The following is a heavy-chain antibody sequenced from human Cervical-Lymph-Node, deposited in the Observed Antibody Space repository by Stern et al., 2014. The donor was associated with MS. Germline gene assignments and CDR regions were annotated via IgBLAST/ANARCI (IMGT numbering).Heavy chain of an antibody. D-gene: IGHD2-15*01. J-gene: IGHJ4*02. V-gene: IGHV4-61*02. CDR1: GGSISSGSYY. CDR2: IYTSGST. CDR3: ARIRSGGPRAYFDY. Sequence: QVQLQESGPGLVKPSQTLSLTCTVSGGSISSGSYYWSWIRQPAGTGLEWIGRIYTSGSTNYNPSPKSRVTISVDPSKNQFSLKLSSVTAADTAVYYCARIRSGGPRAYFDYWGQGTLVTVSS.